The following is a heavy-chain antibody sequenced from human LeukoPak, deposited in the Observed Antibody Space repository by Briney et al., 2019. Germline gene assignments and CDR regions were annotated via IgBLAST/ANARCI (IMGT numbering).Heavy chain of an antibody. V-gene: IGHV3-7*01. D-gene: IGHD6-19*01. CDR3: ARLSGWYGRFFDY. Sequence: VPNIKQDGSEKYYVYSVKGRFTISRDNAKNSLYLQMNSLRAEDTAVYYCARLSGWYGRFFDYWGQGTLVTVSS. CDR2: IKQDGSEK. J-gene: IGHJ4*02.